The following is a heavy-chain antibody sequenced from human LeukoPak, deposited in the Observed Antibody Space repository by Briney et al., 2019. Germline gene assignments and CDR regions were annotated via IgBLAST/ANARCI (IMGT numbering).Heavy chain of an antibody. V-gene: IGHV4-30-2*01. CDR2: IYHSGST. CDR1: GGSISSGGYS. CDR3: ARGGRDGYSTFDY. Sequence: SETLSLTCAVSGGSISSGGYSWSWIGQPPGTGLEWIGYIYHSGSTYYNPSLKSRVTISVDRSKNQFSLKLSSVTAADTAVYYCARGGRDGYSTFDYWGQGTLVTVSS. J-gene: IGHJ4*02. D-gene: IGHD5-24*01.